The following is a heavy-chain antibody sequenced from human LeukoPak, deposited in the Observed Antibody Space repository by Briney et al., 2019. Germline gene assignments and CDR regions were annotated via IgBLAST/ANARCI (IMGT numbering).Heavy chain of an antibody. J-gene: IGHJ4*02. CDR2: IRAYNSAYNGNT. CDR1: GYAFINYG. CDR3: AREYGSGSYTGIDY. D-gene: IGHD3-10*01. Sequence: ASVKVSCKASGYAFINYGITWVRQAPGQGLEWMVGIRAYNSAYNGNTHYAQKLEGRVTMTTDTSTNSGYMELRSLRSDDTAVYYCAREYGSGSYTGIDYWGQGTLVTVSS. V-gene: IGHV1-18*01.